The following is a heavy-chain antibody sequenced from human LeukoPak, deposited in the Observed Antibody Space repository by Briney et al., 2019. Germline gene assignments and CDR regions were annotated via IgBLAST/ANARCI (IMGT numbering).Heavy chain of an antibody. CDR1: GVSITTTNW. CDR2: VSLEGVR. D-gene: IGHD3-10*01. V-gene: IGHV4-4*02. Sequence: SETLCLTCGASGVSITTTNWQWVVRQFPGQGLQWIGEVSLEGVRNYNPSLTSRVTMSLDRAKNLLSLNLNSVTAADTAGYYCPGEYGAIPPFGYWGQGILVTV. CDR3: PGEYGAIPPFGY. J-gene: IGHJ4*02.